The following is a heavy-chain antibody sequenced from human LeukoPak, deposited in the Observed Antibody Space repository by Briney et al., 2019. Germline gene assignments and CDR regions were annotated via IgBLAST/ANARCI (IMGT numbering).Heavy chain of an antibody. CDR1: GYTFTSYA. CDR3: ARFFRDSSSTAPYYYYYMDV. J-gene: IGHJ6*03. CDR2: INAGNGNT. Sequence: ASVKVSCKASGYTFTSYAMHWVRQAPGQRLEWMGWINAGNGNTKYSQKLQGRVTMTTDTSTSTAYMELRSLRSDDTAVYYCARFFRDSSSTAPYYYYYMDVWGKGTTVTVSS. V-gene: IGHV1-3*01. D-gene: IGHD6-6*01.